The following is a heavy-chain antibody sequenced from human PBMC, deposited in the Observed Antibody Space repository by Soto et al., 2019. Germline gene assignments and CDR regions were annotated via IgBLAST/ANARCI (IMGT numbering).Heavy chain of an antibody. CDR1: GYSFTDYH. J-gene: IGHJ6*02. CDR3: ARGDSTDCSNGVCSFFYNHDMDV. CDR2: INPKSGGT. D-gene: IGHD2-8*01. V-gene: IGHV1-2*04. Sequence: ASVKVSCKASGYSFTDYHIHWVRQAPGQGLEWLGRINPKSGGTSTAQKFQGWVTMTTDTSISTASMELTRLTSDDTAIYYCARGDSTDCSNGVCSFFYNHDMDVWGQGTTVAVSS.